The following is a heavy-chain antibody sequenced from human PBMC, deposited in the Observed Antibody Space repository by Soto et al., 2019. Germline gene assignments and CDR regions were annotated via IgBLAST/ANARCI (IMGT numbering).Heavy chain of an antibody. CDR2: IYYSGST. J-gene: IGHJ4*02. Sequence: TSETLSLTCTVSGGSLSSGAYYWSWIRQHPGKGLEWIGYIYYSGSTYYNPSLESRVTISVDTSKNQFSLKLSSVTAADTAVYYCARHALHSSGFTDYWGQGTLVTVSS. D-gene: IGHD6-19*01. V-gene: IGHV4-39*01. CDR1: GGSLSSGAYY. CDR3: ARHALHSSGFTDY.